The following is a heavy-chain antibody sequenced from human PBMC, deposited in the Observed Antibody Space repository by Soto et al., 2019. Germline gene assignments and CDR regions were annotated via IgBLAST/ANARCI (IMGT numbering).Heavy chain of an antibody. V-gene: IGHV4-34*01. Sequence: SETLSLTCAVYGGSFSGYYWSWIRQPPGKGLEWIGEINHSGSTNYDPSLKSRVTISVDTSKNQFSLKLSSVTAADTAVYYCARVDFWSGYCGYWGQGTLVTVSS. CDR1: GGSFSGYY. CDR2: INHSGST. CDR3: ARVDFWSGYCGY. J-gene: IGHJ4*02. D-gene: IGHD3-3*01.